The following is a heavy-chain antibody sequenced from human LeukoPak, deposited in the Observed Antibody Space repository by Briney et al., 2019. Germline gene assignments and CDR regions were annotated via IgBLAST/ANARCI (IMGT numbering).Heavy chain of an antibody. CDR2: INHSGST. CDR3: ATMMSGGIADRPFYFDY. CDR1: GGSFSGYY. Sequence: NPSETLSLTCAVYGGSFSGYYWSWIRQPPVKGLEWIGEINHSGSTNYNPSLKSRVTISVDTSKNQFSLKLSSVTAADTAVYYCATMMSGGIADRPFYFDYWGQGTLVTVSS. J-gene: IGHJ4*02. V-gene: IGHV4-34*01. D-gene: IGHD6-6*01.